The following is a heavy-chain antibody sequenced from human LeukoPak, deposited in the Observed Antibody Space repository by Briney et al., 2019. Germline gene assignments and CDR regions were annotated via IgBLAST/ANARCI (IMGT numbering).Heavy chain of an antibody. J-gene: IGHJ4*02. CDR3: ARSVPGGSGWMGSIDY. D-gene: IGHD6-19*01. CDR2: IGASGDT. V-gene: IGHV3-13*01. CDR1: GLTFSNYG. Sequence: PGGSLRLSCAASGLTFSNYGMHWVRQVIGKGLEWVSAIGASGDTYYPDSVRGRFTISRENDKSSLFLQIDSLRAGDTAVYYCARSVPGGSGWMGSIDYWGQGTLVTVSS.